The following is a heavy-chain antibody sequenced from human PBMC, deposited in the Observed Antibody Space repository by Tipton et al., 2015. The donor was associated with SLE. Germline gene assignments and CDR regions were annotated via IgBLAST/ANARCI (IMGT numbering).Heavy chain of an antibody. D-gene: IGHD6-19*01. CDR1: GPSLSSSTYD. CDR2: IYYSGST. CDR3: ARGGISHDHSGSFDQ. J-gene: IGHJ4*02. V-gene: IGHV4-39*07. Sequence: TLSLTCTVSGPSLSSSTYDWGWIRQPPGKGLEWIGSIYYSGSTYYNPSLKSRVTISVDTSKNQFSLRLNSVTAADTAIYYCARGGISHDHSGSFDQWGQGILVTATS.